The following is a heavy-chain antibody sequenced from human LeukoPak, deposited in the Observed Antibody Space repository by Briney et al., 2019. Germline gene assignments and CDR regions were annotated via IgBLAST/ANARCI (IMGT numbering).Heavy chain of an antibody. Sequence: SETLSLTCTVSGGSISSSSYYWGWIRQPPGKGLEWIGSIYYSGSTYYNPSLKSRVTISVDTSKNQFSLKLSSVTAADTAVYYCARGDSSTSFHRPHRPHDYWGQGTLVTVSS. V-gene: IGHV4-39*01. D-gene: IGHD2-2*01. CDR1: GGSISSSSYY. CDR3: ARGDSSTSFHRPHRPHDY. CDR2: IYYSGST. J-gene: IGHJ4*02.